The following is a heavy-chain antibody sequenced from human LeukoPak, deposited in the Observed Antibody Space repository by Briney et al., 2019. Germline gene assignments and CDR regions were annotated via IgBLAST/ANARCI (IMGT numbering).Heavy chain of an antibody. D-gene: IGHD6-13*01. CDR2: INPNTGVT. Sequence: ASVKVSCKASGYTFTGYYMHWVRQAPGQGLEWMGWINPNTGVTNYAQNFQGRVTMTRDTSISTAYMELSRLRSDDTAVYYCAREEQHQRGRHFEYWGQGTLATVSS. CDR3: AREEQHQRGRHFEY. CDR1: GYTFTGYY. V-gene: IGHV1-2*02. J-gene: IGHJ4*02.